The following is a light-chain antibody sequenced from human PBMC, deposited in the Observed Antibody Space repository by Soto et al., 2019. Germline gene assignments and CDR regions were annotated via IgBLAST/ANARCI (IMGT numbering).Light chain of an antibody. CDR1: QHINTY. CDR3: QQTYSSPPT. CDR2: AAS. Sequence: DIQMTQSPSSLSASVGDTVTITCRASQHINTYLSWFQQKPGMAPKLLIYAASTFLSGVPTRFSGSRSGTDFTLTISNLQPEDFATYYCQQTYSSPPTFGQGTKVEIK. J-gene: IGKJ1*01. V-gene: IGKV1-39*01.